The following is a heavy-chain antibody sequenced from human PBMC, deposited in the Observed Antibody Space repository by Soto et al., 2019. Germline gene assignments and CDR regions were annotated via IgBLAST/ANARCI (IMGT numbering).Heavy chain of an antibody. CDR3: ARDGYCSGGSCYSVPVFDY. CDR2: IWYDGSNK. D-gene: IGHD2-15*01. Sequence: QVQLVESGGGVVQPGRSLRLSCAASEFTFSSYGMHWVRQVPGKGLEWVAVIWYDGSNKYYADSVKGRFTISRDNSKNTLYLQMNSLRAEDTAVYYCARDGYCSGGSCYSVPVFDYWGQGTLVTVSS. V-gene: IGHV3-33*01. CDR1: EFTFSSYG. J-gene: IGHJ4*02.